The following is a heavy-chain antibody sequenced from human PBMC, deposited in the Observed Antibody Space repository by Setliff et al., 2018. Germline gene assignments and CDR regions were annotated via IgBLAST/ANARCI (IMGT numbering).Heavy chain of an antibody. CDR2: IVPLLGVA. CDR3: AKSATAFFHFNF. CDR1: GGTFSSNA. Sequence: GASVKVSCKTSGGTFSSNAISWVRQAPGQGLEWVGGIVPLLGVANSAKQFLGRVTITADESTNTVYMELGGLKSDDTAVYYCAKSATAFFHFNFWGQGTLVTVSS. D-gene: IGHD2-21*02. J-gene: IGHJ4*02. V-gene: IGHV1-69*10.